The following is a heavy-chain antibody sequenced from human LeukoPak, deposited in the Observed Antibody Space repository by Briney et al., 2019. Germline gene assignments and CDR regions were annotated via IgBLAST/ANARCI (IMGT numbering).Heavy chain of an antibody. V-gene: IGHV4-39*07. Sequence: PSETLSLTCTVSGGSISSSSYYWGWIRQPPGKGLEWIGSIYYSGSTNYHPSLKSRVTISVDTSKNQFSLKLSSVTAADTAVYYCARDLKMGYSSGRYSWGTGSSNDYWGQGTLVTVSS. CDR2: IYYSGST. D-gene: IGHD6-19*01. CDR3: ARDLKMGYSSGRYSWGTGSSNDY. CDR1: GGSISSSSYY. J-gene: IGHJ4*02.